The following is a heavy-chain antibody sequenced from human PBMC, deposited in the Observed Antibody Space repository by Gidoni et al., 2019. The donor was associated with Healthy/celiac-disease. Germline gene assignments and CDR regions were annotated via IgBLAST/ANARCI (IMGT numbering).Heavy chain of an antibody. D-gene: IGHD3-16*01. CDR3: ARAGDDAFDI. V-gene: IGHV3-21*01. Sequence: EVQLVESGGGLVKPGGSLRLSCAASGFTFSSYSMNWVRQAPGKGLEWVASISSSSSYIYYADSVKGRFTISRDNAKNSLYLQMNSLRAEDTAVYYCARAGDDAFDIWGQGTMVTVSS. J-gene: IGHJ3*02. CDR1: GFTFSSYS. CDR2: ISSSSSYI.